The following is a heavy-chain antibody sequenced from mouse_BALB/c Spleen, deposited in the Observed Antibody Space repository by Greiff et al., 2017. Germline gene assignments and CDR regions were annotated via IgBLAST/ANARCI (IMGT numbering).Heavy chain of an antibody. J-gene: IGHJ1*01. CDR2: IYPSDSYT. Sequence: QVQLKQPGAELVRPGASVKLSCTASGYTFTSYWINWVKQRPGQGLEWIGNIYPSDSYTNYNQKFKDKATLTVDKSSSTAYMQLSSPTSEDSAVYYCTMAGNYWYFDVWGAGTTVTVSS. D-gene: IGHD2-1*01. CDR1: GYTFTSYW. V-gene: IGHV1-69*02. CDR3: TMAGNYWYFDV.